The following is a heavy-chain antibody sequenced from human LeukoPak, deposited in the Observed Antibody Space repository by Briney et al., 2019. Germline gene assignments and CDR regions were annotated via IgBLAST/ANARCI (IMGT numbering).Heavy chain of an antibody. CDR2: IVVGSGNT. CDR1: GFTFTSSA. D-gene: IGHD2-2*01. CDR3: AAADGVVPAAMYAFDI. J-gene: IGHJ3*02. V-gene: IGHV1-58*01. Sequence: ASVKVSCKASGFTFTSSAVQWVRQARGQRLEWIGWIVVGSGNTNYAQKFQERVTITRDMSTSTAYMELSSLRSEDTAVYYCAAADGVVPAAMYAFDIWGHGTMVTVSS.